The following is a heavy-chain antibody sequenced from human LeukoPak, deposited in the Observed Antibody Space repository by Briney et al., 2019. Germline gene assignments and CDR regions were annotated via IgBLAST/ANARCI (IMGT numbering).Heavy chain of an antibody. CDR2: IYHSGST. Sequence: PSETLSLTCTVSGGSISSSSYSWSWIRQPPGKGLEWIGYIYHSGSTYYNPSLKSRVTISVDRSKNQFSLKLSSVTAADTAVYYCARVPYSSSWYSHWYFDLWGRGTLVTVSP. V-gene: IGHV4-30-2*01. J-gene: IGHJ2*01. CDR1: GGSISSSSYS. D-gene: IGHD6-13*01. CDR3: ARVPYSSSWYSHWYFDL.